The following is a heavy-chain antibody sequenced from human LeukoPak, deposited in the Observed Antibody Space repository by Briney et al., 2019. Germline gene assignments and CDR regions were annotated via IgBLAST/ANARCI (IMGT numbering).Heavy chain of an antibody. V-gene: IGHV3-30-3*01. CDR3: AKVSRRGYGGNPQFDY. CDR2: ISYDGSNK. CDR1: GFTFSSYA. D-gene: IGHD4-23*01. Sequence: PGGSLRLSCAASGFTFSSYAMHWVRQAPGKGLEWVAVISYDGSNKYYADSVKGRFTISRDNSKNTLYLQMNSLRAEDTAVYYCAKVSRRGYGGNPQFDYWGQGTLVTVSS. J-gene: IGHJ4*02.